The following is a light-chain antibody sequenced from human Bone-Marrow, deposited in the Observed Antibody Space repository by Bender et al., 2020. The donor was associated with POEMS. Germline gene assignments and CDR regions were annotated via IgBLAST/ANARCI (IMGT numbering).Light chain of an antibody. Sequence: QSALTQPASVSGSPGQSITISCTGSSSDVGDYNYVSWYQQHPGKAPKLILFEVNTRPSGVSNRFSGSKSGNTASLTISGLQIGDEADYYCSSYTTNTTPVFGGGTKLTVL. CDR1: SSDVGDYNY. CDR2: EVN. J-gene: IGLJ3*02. V-gene: IGLV2-14*03. CDR3: SSYTTNTTPV.